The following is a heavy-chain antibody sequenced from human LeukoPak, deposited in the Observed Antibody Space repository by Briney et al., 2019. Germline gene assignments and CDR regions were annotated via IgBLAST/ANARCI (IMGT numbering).Heavy chain of an antibody. CDR2: INPSGGST. J-gene: IGHJ4*02. Sequence: ASVKVSCKASGYTFTSYYMHWVRQAPGQGLEWMGIINPSGGSTSYAQKLQGRVTMTRDMSTSTVYMELSSLRSEDTAVYYCARGEYYYDSSGYAPLDYWGQGTLVTVSS. CDR3: ARGEYYYDSSGYAPLDY. CDR1: GYTFTSYY. V-gene: IGHV1-46*01. D-gene: IGHD3-22*01.